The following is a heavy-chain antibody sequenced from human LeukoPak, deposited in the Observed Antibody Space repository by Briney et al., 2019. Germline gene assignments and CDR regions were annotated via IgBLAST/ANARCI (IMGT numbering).Heavy chain of an antibody. D-gene: IGHD1-26*01. J-gene: IGHJ4*02. CDR3: AKAPAYSGSPFDY. V-gene: IGHV3-23*01. Sequence: GGSLRLSCAASGFTFSSYAMSWVRQAPGKGLEWVSAISGSGGSTYYADSVKGRFTISRDNSKNTLYLQVNSLRAEDTAVYYCAKAPAYSGSPFDYWGQGTLVTVSS. CDR1: GFTFSSYA. CDR2: ISGSGGST.